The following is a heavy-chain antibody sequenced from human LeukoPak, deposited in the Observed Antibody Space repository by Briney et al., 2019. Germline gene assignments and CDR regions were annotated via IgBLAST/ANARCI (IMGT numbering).Heavy chain of an antibody. V-gene: IGHV5-51*01. D-gene: IGHD6-13*01. CDR2: IYPGDSDI. J-gene: IGHJ6*03. CDR3: ARSLYSSRGGGYFYMDV. CDR1: GYILTDYW. Sequence: GESLKISCKGSGYILTDYWIGWVRQMPGKGLEWMGIIYPGDSDIRYSPSFQGQVTISADNSITTAYLQWSSLEASDTAMYYCARSLYSSRGGGYFYMDVWGKGTTVAVSS.